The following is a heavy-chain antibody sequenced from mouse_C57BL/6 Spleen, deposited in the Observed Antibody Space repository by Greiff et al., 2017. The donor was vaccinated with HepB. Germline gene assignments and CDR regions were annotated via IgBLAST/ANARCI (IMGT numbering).Heavy chain of an antibody. V-gene: IGHV1-15*01. CDR1: GYTFTDYE. CDR2: IDPETGGT. J-gene: IGHJ3*01. D-gene: IGHD1-1*01. CDR3: TRDYGSSRFAY. Sequence: VQLQQSGAELVRPGASVTLSCKASGYTFTDYEMHWVKQTPVHGLEWIGAIDPETGGTAYNQKFKGKAILTADKSSSTAYMELRSLTSEDSAVYYCTRDYGSSRFAYWGQGTLVTVSA.